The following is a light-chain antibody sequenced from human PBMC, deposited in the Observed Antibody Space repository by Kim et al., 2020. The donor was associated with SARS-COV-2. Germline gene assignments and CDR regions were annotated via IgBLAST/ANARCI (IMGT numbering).Light chain of an antibody. V-gene: IGKV1-39*01. Sequence: STSVGETVIISCRANRSISNSLNWYQHKPGKAPKLLICAASSLQSRVPSRFSGSGSGTDFTHTISSLQPEDFASYYCQQNYSTLYNFGQGTKLEI. J-gene: IGKJ2*01. CDR1: RSISNS. CDR3: QQNYSTLYN. CDR2: AAS.